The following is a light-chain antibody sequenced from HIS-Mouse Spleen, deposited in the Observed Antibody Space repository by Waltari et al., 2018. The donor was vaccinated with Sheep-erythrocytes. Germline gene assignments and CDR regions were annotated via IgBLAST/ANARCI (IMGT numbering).Light chain of an antibody. J-gene: IGLJ3*02. CDR2: EGS. V-gene: IGLV2-23*01. CDR3: CSYAGSSTPWV. Sequence: QSALTQPASVSGSPGQSITISCTGTSSDVGRYNLVSWYQQHPGKAPKLMIYEGSKRPSGVSNRFSASKSGNTASLTISGLQAEDEADYYCCSYAGSSTPWVFGGGTKLTVL. CDR1: SSDVGRYNL.